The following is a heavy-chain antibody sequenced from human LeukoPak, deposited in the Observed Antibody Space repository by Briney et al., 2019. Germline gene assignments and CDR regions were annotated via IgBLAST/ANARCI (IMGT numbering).Heavy chain of an antibody. Sequence: ASVKVSCKASGYTFTGYYMHWVRQAPGQGLEWTGWINPNSGGTNYAQKFQGRVTMTRDTSISTAYMELSRLRSDDTAVYYCARDRSYGYFYMDVWGKGTTVTISS. CDR1: GYTFTGYY. J-gene: IGHJ6*03. CDR2: INPNSGGT. V-gene: IGHV1-2*02. D-gene: IGHD5-18*01. CDR3: ARDRSYGYFYMDV.